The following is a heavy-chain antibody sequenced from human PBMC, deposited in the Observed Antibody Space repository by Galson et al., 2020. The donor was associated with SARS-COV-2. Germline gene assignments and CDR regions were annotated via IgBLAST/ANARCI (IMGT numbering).Heavy chain of an antibody. CDR1: GYSFTNYW. V-gene: IGHV5-51*01. CDR3: ARSDTTMTAHFDY. Sequence: GESLKISCKGFGYSFTNYWIGWVRQMPGKGLEWMGIIYPGDSDTRYSPSFQGQDTISVDKSISTAYLQWSTLKASDTAMYYCARSDTTMTAHFDYWGQGTLVTVSS. J-gene: IGHJ4*02. D-gene: IGHD5-18*01. CDR2: IYPGDSDT.